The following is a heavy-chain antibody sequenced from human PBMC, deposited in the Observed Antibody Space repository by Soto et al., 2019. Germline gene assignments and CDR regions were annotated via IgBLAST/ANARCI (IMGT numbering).Heavy chain of an antibody. CDR2: FGPEDGET. V-gene: IGHV1-24*01. J-gene: IGHJ5*02. CDR1: GYTLTELS. Sequence: ASVKVSFKVSGYTLTELSMHWVRQAPGKGLEWMGGFGPEDGETIYAQKFQGRVTMTEDTSTDTAYMELSSLRSEDTAVYYCATGSPSSSWYSGWFDPWGQGTLVTVSS. CDR3: ATGSPSSSWYSGWFDP. D-gene: IGHD6-13*01.